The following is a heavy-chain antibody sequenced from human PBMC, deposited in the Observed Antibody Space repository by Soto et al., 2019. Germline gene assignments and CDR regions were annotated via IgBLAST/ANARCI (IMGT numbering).Heavy chain of an antibody. CDR2: ISGYNGHT. D-gene: IGHD3-16*01. CDR1: GYTFTSYG. Sequence: GASVKVSCKASGYTFTSYGISWVRQAPGQGLEWMGWISGYNGHTKYAQKFQGRVTMTTDTSTSTAYMDLRSLRSDDTAVYYCAREGEMPYYYYGLDVWGQGTTVTVSS. CDR3: AREGEMPYYYYGLDV. J-gene: IGHJ6*02. V-gene: IGHV1-18*01.